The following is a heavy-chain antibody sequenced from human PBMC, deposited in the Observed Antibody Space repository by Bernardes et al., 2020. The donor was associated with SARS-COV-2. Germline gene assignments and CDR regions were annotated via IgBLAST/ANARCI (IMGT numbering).Heavy chain of an antibody. CDR2: ISNKGGST. CDR3: VKVHSDTSGWYGDFDY. CDR1: GFTFSSFA. J-gene: IGHJ4*02. V-gene: IGHV3-64D*06. Sequence: GGSLRLSCSASGFTFSSFAMHWVRQAPGKGLEYVSAISNKGGSTYYADSVNGRFIISRDNSKNTLFLQMSSLRAEDTAVYYCVKVHSDTSGWYGDFDYLGQGTLVTVSS. D-gene: IGHD6-19*01.